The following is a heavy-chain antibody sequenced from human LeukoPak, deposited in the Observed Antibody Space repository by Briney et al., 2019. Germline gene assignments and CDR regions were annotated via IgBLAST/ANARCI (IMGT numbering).Heavy chain of an antibody. CDR3: AKDIGYNWSHDAFDI. CDR1: GFTFDDYA. Sequence: GGSLRLSCAASGFTFDDYAMHWVRQAPGKGLEWVSGISWNSGSIGYADSVKGRFTISRDNAKNSLYLQMNSLRAEDMALYYCAKDIGYNWSHDAFDIWGQGTMVTVSS. V-gene: IGHV3-9*03. D-gene: IGHD1-20*01. J-gene: IGHJ3*02. CDR2: ISWNSGSI.